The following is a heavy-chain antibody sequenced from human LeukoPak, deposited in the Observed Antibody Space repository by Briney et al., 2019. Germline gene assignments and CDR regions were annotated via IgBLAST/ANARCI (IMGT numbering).Heavy chain of an antibody. CDR1: GYTFTGYY. CDR2: INPNSGGT. Sequence: ASVKVSCKASGYTFTGYYMHWVRQAPGQGLEWMGWINPNSGGTNYAQKFQGWVTMTRDTPISTAYMELSRLRSDDTAVYYCARRQRSADAFDIWGQGTMVTVSS. J-gene: IGHJ3*02. CDR3: ARRQRSADAFDI. V-gene: IGHV1-2*04. D-gene: IGHD5-12*01.